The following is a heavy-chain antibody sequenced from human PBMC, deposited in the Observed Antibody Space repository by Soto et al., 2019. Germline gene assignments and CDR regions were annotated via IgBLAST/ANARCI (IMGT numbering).Heavy chain of an antibody. CDR3: ARTVATNPYYSDY. CDR2: IWYDGSNK. V-gene: IGHV3-33*01. J-gene: IGHJ4*02. D-gene: IGHD4-17*01. Sequence: QVQLVESGGGVVQPGRSLRLSCAASGFTFSSYGMHWVRQAPGKGLEWVAVIWYDGSNKYYADSVKGRFTISRDNSKNTLYLQMNSLRAEDTAVYYCARTVATNPYYSDYWGQGTLVTVSS. CDR1: GFTFSSYG.